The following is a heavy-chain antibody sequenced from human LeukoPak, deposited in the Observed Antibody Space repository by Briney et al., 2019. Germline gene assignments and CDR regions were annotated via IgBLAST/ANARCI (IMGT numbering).Heavy chain of an antibody. J-gene: IGHJ4*02. CDR2: IYSGGST. V-gene: IGHV3-53*01. Sequence: GGSLRLSCAASGFTVSSNYMSWVRQAPGKGPEWVSVIYSGGSTYYADSVKGRFTLSRDNSKNTLYLLMNSLRAEDTAVYYCAKDDLMVTYYFDYWGQGTLVTVSS. D-gene: IGHD5-18*01. CDR3: AKDDLMVTYYFDY. CDR1: GFTVSSNY.